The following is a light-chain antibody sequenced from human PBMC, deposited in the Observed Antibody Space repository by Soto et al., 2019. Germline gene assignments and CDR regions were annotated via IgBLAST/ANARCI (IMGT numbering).Light chain of an antibody. V-gene: IGLV2-14*01. J-gene: IGLJ2*01. Sequence: QSALTQPASVSGSPGQSVTISCTGTSSDVGGYNYVSWYQQHPGKAPKLMIYEVSNRPSGVSNRFSGSKSANTTSLIISGLQAEDDDDYYCSSCSSSSALVVFGGGTKLTVL. CDR3: SSCSSSSALVV. CDR1: SSDVGGYNY. CDR2: EVS.